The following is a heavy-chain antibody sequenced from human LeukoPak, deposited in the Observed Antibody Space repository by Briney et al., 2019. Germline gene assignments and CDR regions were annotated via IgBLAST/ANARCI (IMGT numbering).Heavy chain of an antibody. CDR3: ARDSLYPFDY. Sequence: PSETLSLTCTVSGGSISSGGYYWSWIRQPPGQGLEWIGYIYHSGSTYYSPSLKSRVTISVDRSKNQFSLKLSSVTAADTAVYYCARDSLYPFDYWGQGTLVTVSS. CDR1: GGSISSGGYY. J-gene: IGHJ4*02. V-gene: IGHV4-30-2*01. D-gene: IGHD5/OR15-5a*01. CDR2: IYHSGST.